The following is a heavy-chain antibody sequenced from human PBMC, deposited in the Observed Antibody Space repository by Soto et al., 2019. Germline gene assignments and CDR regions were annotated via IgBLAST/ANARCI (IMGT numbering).Heavy chain of an antibody. Sequence: QLQLQESGPGLVKPSETLSLTCTVSGGSISSSSYYWGWIRQPPGKGLEWIGSIYYSGSTYYNPSLKSRVTISVDTSKNQFSLKLSSVTAADTAVYYCVGMCSSTSCLDYWGQGTLVTVSS. CDR1: GGSISSSSYY. D-gene: IGHD2-2*01. CDR3: VGMCSSTSCLDY. CDR2: IYYSGST. V-gene: IGHV4-39*01. J-gene: IGHJ4*02.